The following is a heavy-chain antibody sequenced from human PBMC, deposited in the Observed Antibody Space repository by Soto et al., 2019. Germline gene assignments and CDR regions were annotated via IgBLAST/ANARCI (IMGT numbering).Heavy chain of an antibody. CDR3: ARVDYYGSGSFDY. V-gene: IGHV4-59*01. Sequence: PSETLSLTCTVSGGSISSYYWSWIRQPPGKGLEWTGYIYYSGSTNYNPSLKSRVTISVDTSKNQFSLKLSSVTAADTAVYYCARVDYYGSGSFDYWGQGTLVTVSS. CDR2: IYYSGST. J-gene: IGHJ4*02. D-gene: IGHD3-10*01. CDR1: GGSISSYY.